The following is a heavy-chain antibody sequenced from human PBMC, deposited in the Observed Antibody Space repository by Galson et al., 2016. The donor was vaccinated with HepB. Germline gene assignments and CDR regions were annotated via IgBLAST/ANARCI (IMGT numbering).Heavy chain of an antibody. CDR1: DESFGGYY. CDR3: ATGHGDGED. Sequence: SETLSLTCGVYDESFGGYYWSWIRQPPGMGLEWIGEINHSGKTNYNPSLKSRVTMSVDTSKNQFSPKMTSVTAADTAVYYCATGHGDGEDWGQGTLVTVSS. D-gene: IGHD3-10*01. V-gene: IGHV4-34*01. J-gene: IGHJ4*02. CDR2: INHSGKT.